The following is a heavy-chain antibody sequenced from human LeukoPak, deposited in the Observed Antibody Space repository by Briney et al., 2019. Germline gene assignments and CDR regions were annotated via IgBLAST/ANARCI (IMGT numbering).Heavy chain of an antibody. CDR2: INPNSGGT. J-gene: IGHJ4*02. CDR3: ARDPVTGGSSGYYNY. Sequence: GASVKVSCKASGYTFTGYYMHWVRQAPGQGLEWMGWINPNSGGTNYAQRFQGRVTMTRDTSISTAYMELSRLRSDDTAVYYCARDPVTGGSSGYYNYWGQGTLVTVSS. D-gene: IGHD3-22*01. CDR1: GYTFTGYY. V-gene: IGHV1-2*02.